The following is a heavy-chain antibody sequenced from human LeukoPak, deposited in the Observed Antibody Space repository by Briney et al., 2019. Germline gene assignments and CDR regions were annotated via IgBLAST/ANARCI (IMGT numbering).Heavy chain of an antibody. CDR3: ARGNYGSGSYYLDY. V-gene: IGHV3-11*06. CDR1: GFTFSDYY. D-gene: IGHD3-10*01. J-gene: IGHJ4*02. Sequence: GGSLRLSCAASGFTFSDYYMSWVRQAPGKGLEWVSYISSSSSYTNYADSEKGRFTISRDNAKNSLYLQMNSLRAEDTAVYYCARGNYGSGSYYLDYWGQGTLVTVSS. CDR2: ISSSSSYT.